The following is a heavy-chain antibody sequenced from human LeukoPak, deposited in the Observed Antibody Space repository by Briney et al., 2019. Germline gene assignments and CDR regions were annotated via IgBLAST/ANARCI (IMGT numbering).Heavy chain of an antibody. CDR2: IYYSGST. V-gene: IGHV4-39*01. J-gene: IGHJ5*02. Sequence: SETLSLTCTVSGGSISSSRYYWGWIRQPPGKGLEWIGSIYYSGSTYYNPSLKSRVTISVDTSKNQFSLKLSSVTAADTAVYYCARHPTTGWLQFPQEDWFDPWGQGTLVTVSS. CDR1: GGSISSSRYY. CDR3: ARHPTTGWLQFPQEDWFDP. D-gene: IGHD5-24*01.